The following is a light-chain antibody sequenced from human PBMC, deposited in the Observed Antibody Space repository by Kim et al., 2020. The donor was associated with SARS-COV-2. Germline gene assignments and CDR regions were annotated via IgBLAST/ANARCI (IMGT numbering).Light chain of an antibody. V-gene: IGLV2-11*01. Sequence: QSALTQPRSVSGSPGQSVTISCTGTSSDVGGYNYVSWYQQHPGKAPKLMIYEVNKRPSGVPDRFSGSKSGSTASLTISGLQAEDEADFYCCSYAGSYTFYVFGTGTKVTVL. CDR3: CSYAGSYTFYV. CDR1: SSDVGGYNY. J-gene: IGLJ1*01. CDR2: EVN.